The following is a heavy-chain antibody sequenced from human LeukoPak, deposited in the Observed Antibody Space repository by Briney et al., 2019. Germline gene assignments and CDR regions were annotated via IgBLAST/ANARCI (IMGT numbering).Heavy chain of an antibody. V-gene: IGHV3-30*18. J-gene: IGHJ4*02. CDR1: GFTFTDHV. CDR2: IAYDGSNQ. Sequence: GRSLRLSCAVSGFTFTDHVMHWVRQSPGKGLDWVAVIAYDGSNQYYADSVKGRFTISRDNSKNTLYLQMNSLRAEDTAAYYCAKESEVGATHYWGQGTLVTVSS. D-gene: IGHD1-26*01. CDR3: AKESEVGATHY.